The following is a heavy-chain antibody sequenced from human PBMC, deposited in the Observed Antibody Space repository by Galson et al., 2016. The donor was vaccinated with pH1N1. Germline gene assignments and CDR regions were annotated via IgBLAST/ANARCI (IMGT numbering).Heavy chain of an antibody. Sequence: SLRLSCAASGLIFSDYWMSWVRQAPGKGLEWVAKINQDGSRKYYVDSMKGRCTISRDNAENSLSLQMNSLGVEDTALYYCATEDYYTSLYWGQGILVTVSS. J-gene: IGHJ4*02. D-gene: IGHD1-26*01. CDR2: INQDGSRK. CDR1: GLIFSDYW. V-gene: IGHV3-7*01. CDR3: ATEDYYTSLY.